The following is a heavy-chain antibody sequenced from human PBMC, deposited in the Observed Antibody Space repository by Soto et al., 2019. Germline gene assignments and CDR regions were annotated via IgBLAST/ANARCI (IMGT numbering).Heavy chain of an antibody. CDR1: GFTFSSYE. CDR2: ISSSGSTI. D-gene: IGHD1-26*01. J-gene: IGHJ6*02. CDR3: ARKAPVGATHWVDYGMDV. V-gene: IGHV3-48*03. Sequence: PGGSLRLSCAASGFTFSSYEMSWVRQAPGKGLEWVSYISSSGSTIYYADSVKGRFTISRDNAKNSLYLQMNSLRAEDTAVYYCARKAPVGATHWVDYGMDVWGQGTTVTVSS.